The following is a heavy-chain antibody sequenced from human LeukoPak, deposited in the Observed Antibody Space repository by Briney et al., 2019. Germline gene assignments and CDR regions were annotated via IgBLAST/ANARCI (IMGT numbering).Heavy chain of an antibody. Sequence: GGSLRLSCATSGFTFTTYAMSWVRQAPGKGLEWVSVISASGGSTYYADSVKGRFAISRDNSKNTVFLQMNSLRAEDTAVYYCARAAYSSRDRGPFDIWGQGTMVTVSS. CDR1: GFTFTTYA. J-gene: IGHJ3*02. V-gene: IGHV3-23*01. CDR2: ISASGGST. D-gene: IGHD6-13*01. CDR3: ARAAYSSRDRGPFDI.